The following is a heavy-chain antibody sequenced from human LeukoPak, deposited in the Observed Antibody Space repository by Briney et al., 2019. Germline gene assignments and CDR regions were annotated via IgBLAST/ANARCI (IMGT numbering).Heavy chain of an antibody. V-gene: IGHV3-9*01. J-gene: IGHJ4*02. Sequence: PGGSLRLSCAASGFTFDDYAMHWVRQAPGKGLEWVSGISWNSGSIGYADSVKGRFTISRGNAKNSLYLQMNSLRAEGTALYYCAKDYGSGSRSPIFDYWGQGTLVTVSS. CDR2: ISWNSGSI. CDR1: GFTFDDYA. D-gene: IGHD3-10*01. CDR3: AKDYGSGSRSPIFDY.